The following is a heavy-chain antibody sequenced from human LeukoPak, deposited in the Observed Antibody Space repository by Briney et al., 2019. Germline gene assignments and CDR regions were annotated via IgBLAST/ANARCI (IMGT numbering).Heavy chain of an antibody. CDR2: IWCGGSKK. V-gene: IGHV3-33*01. CDR1: GFTFRSKG. Sequence: GGSLRLSCGASGFTFRSKGMQWVRQAPGKGLEGVAFIWCGGSKKFYADSVKGRFTIPRDNSKNTVDLQMNTLRAEETAVYYCARDPLPPSGSSSASYYSGMDVWGQGTTVTVSS. CDR3: ARDPLPPSGSSSASYYSGMDV. D-gene: IGHD1-26*01. J-gene: IGHJ6*02.